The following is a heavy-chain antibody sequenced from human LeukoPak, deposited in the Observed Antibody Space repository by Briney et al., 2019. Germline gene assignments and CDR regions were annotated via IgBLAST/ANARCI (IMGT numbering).Heavy chain of an antibody. CDR1: GGSISSYY. CDR2: IYYSGST. D-gene: IGHD6-19*01. J-gene: IGHJ3*02. CDR3: ARQGSGWYLAFDI. V-gene: IGHV4-59*08. Sequence: PSETLCLTCTVSGGSISSYYWSWIRQPPGKGLEWIGYIYYSGSTNYNPSLKSRVTISVDTSKNQFSLKLSSVTAADTAVYYCARQGSGWYLAFDIWGQGTMVTVSS.